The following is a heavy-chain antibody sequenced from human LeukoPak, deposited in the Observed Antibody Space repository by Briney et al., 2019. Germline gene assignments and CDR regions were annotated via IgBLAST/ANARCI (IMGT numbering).Heavy chain of an antibody. CDR3: ARIHYYDSSAYYPLYDY. D-gene: IGHD3-22*01. CDR2: IDWDDDK. J-gene: IGHJ4*02. CDR1: GFSLSTSGMC. Sequence: SGPALVKPTQTLTLTCTFSGFSLSTSGMCVSWIRQPPWKALEWLARIDWDDDKYYSTSLKTRLTISKDTSKNQVVLTMTNMDRVDTATYYCARIHYYDSSAYYPLYDYWGQGTLVTVSS. V-gene: IGHV2-70*11.